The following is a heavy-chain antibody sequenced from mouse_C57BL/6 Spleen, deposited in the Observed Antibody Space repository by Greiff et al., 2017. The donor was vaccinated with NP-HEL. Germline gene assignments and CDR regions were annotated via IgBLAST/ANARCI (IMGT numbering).Heavy chain of an antibody. Sequence: VQLQQPGAELVKPGASVKLSCKASGYTFTSYWMHWVKQRPGQGLEWIGMIHPNSGSTNYNEKFKSKATLTVDKSSSTAYMQLSSLTSEDSAVYYCARGGTGGNYFDYWGQGTTLTVSS. CDR3: ARGGTGGNYFDY. V-gene: IGHV1-64*01. J-gene: IGHJ2*01. CDR1: GYTFTSYW. CDR2: IHPNSGST. D-gene: IGHD4-1*01.